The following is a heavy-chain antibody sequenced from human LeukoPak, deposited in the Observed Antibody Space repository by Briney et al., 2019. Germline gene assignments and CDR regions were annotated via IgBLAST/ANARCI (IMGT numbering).Heavy chain of an antibody. Sequence: SETLSLTCTVSGGSMASRNYYWGWIRQPPGKGPEWIGSIYYSGSTDYNPSLKDRVTIYVDTSKSRFSLKLSSVTAADTAVYFCARRWDDYGNYFDNWGQGTLVTVSS. CDR2: IYYSGST. V-gene: IGHV4-39*01. CDR1: GGSMASRNYY. D-gene: IGHD4-17*01. CDR3: ARRWDDYGNYFDN. J-gene: IGHJ4*02.